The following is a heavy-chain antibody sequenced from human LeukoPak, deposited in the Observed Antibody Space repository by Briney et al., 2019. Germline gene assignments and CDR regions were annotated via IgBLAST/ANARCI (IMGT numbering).Heavy chain of an antibody. CDR1: GFTFDDYA. Sequence: GRSLRLSCAASGFTFDDYAMHWVRQAPGKGLEWVSGISWNSGSIGYADSVKGRFTISRDNAKNSLYLQMNSLRAEDTALYYCARGRKYYYDSSGYYYLYYFDYWGQGTLVTVSS. CDR3: ARGRKYYYDSSGYYYLYYFDY. CDR2: ISWNSGSI. J-gene: IGHJ4*02. V-gene: IGHV3-9*01. D-gene: IGHD3-22*01.